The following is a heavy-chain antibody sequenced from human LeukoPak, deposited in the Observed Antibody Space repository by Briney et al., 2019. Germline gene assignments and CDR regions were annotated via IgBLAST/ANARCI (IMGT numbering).Heavy chain of an antibody. Sequence: PSETLSLTCTVSGGSVSSYYWSWIRQPAGKGLEWIGRIYTSGSTYYNPSLKSRVTISVDTSKKQFSLKLSSVTAADTAVYYCARHQSAIALFDYWGQGTLVTVSS. CDR3: ARHQSAIALFDY. D-gene: IGHD2-2*02. CDR1: GGSVSSYY. V-gene: IGHV4-4*07. CDR2: IYTSGST. J-gene: IGHJ4*02.